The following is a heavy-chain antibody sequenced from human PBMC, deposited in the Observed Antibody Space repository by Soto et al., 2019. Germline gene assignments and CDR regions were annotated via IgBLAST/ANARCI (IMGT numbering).Heavy chain of an antibody. CDR3: ARRTVNIRTFYSGLKTHCFDY. CDR2: IYYTGST. V-gene: IGHV4-39*01. Sequence: SETLSLTCTVSGGSISSGGYYWSWIRQHPGKGLEWIGNIYYTGSTYYTPSLQSRVAISVDTSKNQFSLKLNSVTAADTAVYYCARRTVNIRTFYSGLKTHCFDYWGQGALGTVSS. J-gene: IGHJ4*02. CDR1: GGSISSGGYY. D-gene: IGHD6-19*01.